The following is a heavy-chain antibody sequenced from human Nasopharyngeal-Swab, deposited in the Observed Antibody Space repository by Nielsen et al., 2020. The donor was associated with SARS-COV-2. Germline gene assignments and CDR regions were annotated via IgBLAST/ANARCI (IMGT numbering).Heavy chain of an antibody. Sequence: ASVKVSCKASGYTFTSYGISWVRQAPGQGLEWVGWISAYNGNTNYAQKLQGRVTMTTDTSTSTAYMELRSLRSDDTAVYYCARDGFEWEYYDSSGRHHAFDIWGQGTMVTVSS. J-gene: IGHJ3*02. CDR1: GYTFTSYG. D-gene: IGHD3-22*01. V-gene: IGHV1-18*01. CDR2: ISAYNGNT. CDR3: ARDGFEWEYYDSSGRHHAFDI.